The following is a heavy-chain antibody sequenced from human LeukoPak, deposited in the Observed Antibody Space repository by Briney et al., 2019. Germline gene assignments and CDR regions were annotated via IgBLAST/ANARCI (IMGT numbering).Heavy chain of an antibody. CDR2: IRYDGNNK. D-gene: IGHD7-27*01. V-gene: IGHV3-30*02. CDR1: GFRFSNYD. Sequence: VGSLRLSCAASGFRFSNYDMHWVRQAPGKGLDWVAVIRYDGNNKYSADSVKGRFTISRDNSKNTLFLQLNTLRGADTAVSSCARGGSLGFDYWGQGPLVPVSS. J-gene: IGHJ4*02. CDR3: ARGGSLGFDY.